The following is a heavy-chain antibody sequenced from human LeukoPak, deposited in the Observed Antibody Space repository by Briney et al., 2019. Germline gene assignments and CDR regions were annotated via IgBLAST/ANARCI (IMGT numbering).Heavy chain of an antibody. V-gene: IGHV1-69*06. Sequence: GASVKVSCKASGGTFSSYAVSWVRQAPGQGLEWMGGIIPIFGTANYAQKFQGRVTITADKSTSTAYMELSSLRSEDTAVYYCASSVVVVAAISGYFDYWGQGTLVTVSS. CDR3: ASSVVVVAAISGYFDY. CDR2: IIPIFGTA. CDR1: GGTFSSYA. J-gene: IGHJ4*02. D-gene: IGHD2-15*01.